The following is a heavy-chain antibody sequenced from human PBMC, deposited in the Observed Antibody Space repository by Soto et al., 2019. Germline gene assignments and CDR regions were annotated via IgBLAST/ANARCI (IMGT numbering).Heavy chain of an antibody. D-gene: IGHD3-3*01. Sequence: QVQLVESGGGVVQPGRSLRLSCAASGFTFSSYGMHWVRQAPGKGLEWVAVISYDGSNKYYVDSVKGRFTISRDNSKNTLYLQMNSLRAEDTAVYYCAKDLRDGDWYFDLWGRGTLVTVSS. CDR3: AKDLRDGDWYFDL. CDR1: GFTFSSYG. CDR2: ISYDGSNK. V-gene: IGHV3-30*18. J-gene: IGHJ2*01.